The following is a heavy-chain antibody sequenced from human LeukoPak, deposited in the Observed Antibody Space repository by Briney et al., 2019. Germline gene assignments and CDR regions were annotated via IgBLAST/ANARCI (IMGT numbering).Heavy chain of an antibody. D-gene: IGHD2/OR15-2a*01. CDR2: IKQDGSEK. CDR1: GFTFSSYW. CDR3: ARGPPCREYCSLEFYFVY. Sequence: GGSLRLSCAASGFTFSSYWMSWVRQAPGKGLEWVANIKQDGSEKYYVDSVKGRFTISRDNAKNSLYLQMNSLRAEDTAVYYCARGPPCREYCSLEFYFVYWGQGTLVTVSS. J-gene: IGHJ4*02. V-gene: IGHV3-7*05.